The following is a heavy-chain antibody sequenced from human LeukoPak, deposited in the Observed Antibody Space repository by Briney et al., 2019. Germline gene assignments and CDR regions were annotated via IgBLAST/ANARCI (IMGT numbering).Heavy chain of an antibody. D-gene: IGHD2-2*01. V-gene: IGHV1-69*13. CDR3: AREAYCSSTSCRGNWFDP. CDR1: GYTFTSYY. Sequence: GASVKVSCKASGYTFTSYYMHWVRQAPGQGLEWMGGIIPIFGTANYAQKFQGRVTITADESTSTAYMELSSLRSEDTAVYYCAREAYCSSTSCRGNWFDPWGQGTLVTVSS. J-gene: IGHJ5*02. CDR2: IIPIFGTA.